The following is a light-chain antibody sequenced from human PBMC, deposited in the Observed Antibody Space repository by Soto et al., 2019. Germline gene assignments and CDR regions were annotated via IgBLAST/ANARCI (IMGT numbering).Light chain of an antibody. CDR2: GDN. CDR1: SSNIGSDT. Sequence: QAVVTQPPSASGTPGQRVTISCSGSSSNIGSDTVNWYQQLPGTAPKLLIYGDNQRPSGVPDRFSGSKSGTSASLAIVGLQSEDEADYYCAARDDSLNGWVFGGGTKVTVL. J-gene: IGLJ2*01. V-gene: IGLV1-44*01. CDR3: AARDDSLNGWV.